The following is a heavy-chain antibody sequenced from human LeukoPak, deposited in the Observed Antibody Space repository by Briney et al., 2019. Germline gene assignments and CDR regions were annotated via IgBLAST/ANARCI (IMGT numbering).Heavy chain of an antibody. CDR1: GFTFDDYG. D-gene: IGHD4-17*01. V-gene: IGHV3-30*03. Sequence: GGSLRLSCAASGFTFDDYGMTWVRQAPGKGLEWVAVISYDGSNKYYADSVKGRFTISRDNSKNTLYLQMNSLRAEDTAVYYCARARDYGDLPFDYWGQGTLVTVSS. CDR3: ARARDYGDLPFDY. J-gene: IGHJ4*02. CDR2: ISYDGSNK.